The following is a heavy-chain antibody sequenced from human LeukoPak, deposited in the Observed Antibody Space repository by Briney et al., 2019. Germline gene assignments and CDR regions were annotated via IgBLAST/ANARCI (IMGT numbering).Heavy chain of an antibody. J-gene: IGHJ4*02. CDR2: INSDGSWT. Sequence: QSGGSLRLSCAASGNYWMHWVRQVPGKGLVWVSHINSDGSWTSYADSVKGRFTISKDNAKNTVYLQMNSLRAEDTVVYYCVSFYETYWGRGTLVTVSS. D-gene: IGHD2/OR15-2a*01. CDR3: VSFYETY. CDR1: GNYW. V-gene: IGHV3-74*01.